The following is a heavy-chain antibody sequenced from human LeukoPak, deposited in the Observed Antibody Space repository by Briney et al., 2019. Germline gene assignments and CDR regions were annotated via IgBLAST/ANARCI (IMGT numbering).Heavy chain of an antibody. CDR3: ARVWARYCSSTSCQAGY. V-gene: IGHV1-69*13. Sequence: ASVKVSCKASGGTFSSYAISWVRQAPGQGLEWMGGIIPIFGTANYAQKFQGRVTITADESTSTAYMELSSLRSEDTAVYYCARVWARYCSSTSCQAGYWGQGTLVTVSS. CDR2: IIPIFGTA. J-gene: IGHJ4*02. CDR1: GGTFSSYA. D-gene: IGHD2-2*01.